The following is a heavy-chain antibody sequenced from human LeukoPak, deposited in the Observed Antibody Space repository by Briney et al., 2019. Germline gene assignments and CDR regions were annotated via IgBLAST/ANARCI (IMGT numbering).Heavy chain of an antibody. D-gene: IGHD7-27*01. Sequence: SQTLSLTCAISGDSVSNKSAAWNWIRQSPSRGLEWLGRTYYRSKWYNDYAVSMKGRITINPDTTKNQFSLQLNSMTPEDTAVYYCAKTKNWDFDSWGQGTLVTVSS. CDR2: TYYRSKWYN. CDR3: AKTKNWDFDS. J-gene: IGHJ4*02. V-gene: IGHV6-1*01. CDR1: GDSVSNKSAA.